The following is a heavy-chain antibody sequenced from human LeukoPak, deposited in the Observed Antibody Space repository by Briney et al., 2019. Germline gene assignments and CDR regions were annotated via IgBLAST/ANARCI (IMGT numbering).Heavy chain of an antibody. V-gene: IGHV4-59*01. CDR2: ISYSGST. CDR3: ARFRPNWGLDY. Sequence: SETLSLTCTVSGGSISSYYWSWIRQPPGKGLEWTGYISYSGSTNYNPSLKSRVTISVDTSKEQFSLKLTSVTAADTAVYYCARFRPNWGLDYWGQGILVTVSS. D-gene: IGHD7-27*01. J-gene: IGHJ4*02. CDR1: GGSISSYY.